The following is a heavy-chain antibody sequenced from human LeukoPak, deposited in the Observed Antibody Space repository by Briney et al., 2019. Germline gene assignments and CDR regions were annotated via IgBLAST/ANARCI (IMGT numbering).Heavy chain of an antibody. CDR3: ATGYSSSWLYYYYYGMDV. Sequence: ASVKVSCKASGGTFSSYAINWVRQATGQGLEWMGWMNPNSGNTGYAQKFQGRVTMTRNTSISTAYMELSSLRSEDTAVYYCATGYSSSWLYYYYYGMDVWGQGTTVTVSS. CDR1: GGTFSSYA. D-gene: IGHD6-13*01. V-gene: IGHV1-8*02. J-gene: IGHJ6*02. CDR2: MNPNSGNT.